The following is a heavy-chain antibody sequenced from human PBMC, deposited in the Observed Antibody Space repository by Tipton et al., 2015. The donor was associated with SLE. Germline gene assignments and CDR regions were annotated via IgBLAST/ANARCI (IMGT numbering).Heavy chain of an antibody. V-gene: IGHV4-39*07. D-gene: IGHD3-22*01. CDR3: ARAPKGPWDDSSGLSPFDI. CDR1: GGSISSSSYY. J-gene: IGHJ3*02. Sequence: LRLSCTVSGGSISSSSYYWGWIRQPPGKGLEWIGSIYYSGSTYYNPSLKSRVTISVDTSKNQFSLKLSSVTAADTAVYYCARAPKGPWDDSSGLSPFDIWGQGTMVTVSS. CDR2: IYYSGST.